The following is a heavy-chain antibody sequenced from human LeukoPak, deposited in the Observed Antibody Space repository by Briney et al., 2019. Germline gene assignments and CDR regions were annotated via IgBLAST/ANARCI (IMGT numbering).Heavy chain of an antibody. V-gene: IGHV3-74*01. CDR3: ARDFDYYHYMDV. J-gene: IGHJ6*03. CDR1: GFTFSIYL. CDR2: ISSDGSST. Sequence: GGSLRLSCAASGFTFSIYLMHWVRPAPGKGLVWVSRISSDGSSTTYADSVKGRFTSSRDNAKNTLYLQMNSLRAEDTAVYYCARDFDYYHYMDVWGKGTTVTVSS.